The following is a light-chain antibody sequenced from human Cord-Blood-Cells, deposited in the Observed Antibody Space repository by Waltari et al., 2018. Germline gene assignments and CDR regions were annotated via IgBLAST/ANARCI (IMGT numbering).Light chain of an antibody. CDR3: SSYTSSSTWV. Sequence: QSALTQPAPVSGSPGQSSTIPCTGTSSDVGGYNYVSWYQQHPGNAPKLMIYDVSKRPSEASHRVSGSKSGNTASQPISGLQAEDEADYYCSSYTSSSTWVFGGGTKLTVL. J-gene: IGLJ3*02. V-gene: IGLV2-14*01. CDR1: SSDVGGYNY. CDR2: DVS.